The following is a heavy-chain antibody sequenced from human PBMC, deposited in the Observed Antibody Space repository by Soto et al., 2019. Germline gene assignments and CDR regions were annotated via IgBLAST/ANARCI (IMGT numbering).Heavy chain of an antibody. CDR1: RVRYGCYS. J-gene: IGHJ5*02. Sequence: CWEAPRVRYGCYSRSWVRHSPEQGLEWMGGIIPIFGTANYAQKFQGRVTITADESTSTAYMELSSLRSEDTAVYYCARVEGYSSSWYHRGWFDPWVQGTLVTGSS. V-gene: IGHV1-69*01. CDR2: IIPIFGTA. CDR3: ARVEGYSSSWYHRGWFDP. D-gene: IGHD6-13*01.